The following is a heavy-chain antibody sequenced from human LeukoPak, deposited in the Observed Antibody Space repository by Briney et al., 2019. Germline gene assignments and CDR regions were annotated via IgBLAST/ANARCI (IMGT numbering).Heavy chain of an antibody. CDR2: MSSSGTT. V-gene: IGHV4-4*08. D-gene: IGHD5-12*01. Sequence: SETLSLTCSVSGGSISGYYWSWVRHSRGKRLEWIGFMSSSGTTTYNPTRKSRGTVSVDPAKSHFSLKLRSVTAANPAKYSCPRHARGYSHGAWFAPWRQGTMVTLSA. CDR1: GGSISGYY. J-gene: IGHJ5*02. CDR3: PRHARGYSHGAWFAP.